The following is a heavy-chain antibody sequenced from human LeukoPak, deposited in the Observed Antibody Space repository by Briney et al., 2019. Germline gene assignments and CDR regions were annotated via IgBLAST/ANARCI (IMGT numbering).Heavy chain of an antibody. D-gene: IGHD3-10*01. CDR1: GGSISSSSYY. Sequence: ASETLSLTCTVSGGSISSSSYYWGWIRQPPGKGLEWIGSIYYSGSTYYNPSLKSRVTISVDTSKNQFSLKLSSVTAADTAVYYCARVLLWFGENPWFDPWGQGTLVTVSS. CDR2: IYYSGST. CDR3: ARVLLWFGENPWFDP. J-gene: IGHJ5*02. V-gene: IGHV4-39*01.